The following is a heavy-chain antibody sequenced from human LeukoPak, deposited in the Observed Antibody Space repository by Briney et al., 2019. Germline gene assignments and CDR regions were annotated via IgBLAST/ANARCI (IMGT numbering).Heavy chain of an antibody. Sequence: PGRSLRLSCAASGFTFSSCGMHWVRQAPGKGLEWVSAVSGSGGSTYYADSVKGRFTISRDNSKNTLYLQMNSLRAEDTAVYYCAKDGSFFVTSCCYDAFDIWGQGTMVTASS. CDR3: AKDGSFFVTSCCYDAFDI. CDR1: GFTFSSCG. V-gene: IGHV3-23*01. J-gene: IGHJ3*02. D-gene: IGHD2-2*01. CDR2: VSGSGGST.